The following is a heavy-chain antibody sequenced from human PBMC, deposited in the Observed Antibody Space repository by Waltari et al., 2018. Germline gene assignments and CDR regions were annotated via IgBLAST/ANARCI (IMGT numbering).Heavy chain of an antibody. CDR2: INPSGGST. J-gene: IGHJ4*02. CDR3: ARGGLGIAARTYYFDY. D-gene: IGHD6-6*01. V-gene: IGHV1-46*01. Sequence: QVQLVQSGAEVKKPGASVKVSCKASGYTFTSYYMHWVRQAPGQGLEWMGIINPSGGSTSYAQKFQGRVTMTRDTSTSTVYMELSSLRSEDTAVYYCARGGLGIAARTYYFDYWGQGTLVTVSS. CDR1: GYTFTSYY.